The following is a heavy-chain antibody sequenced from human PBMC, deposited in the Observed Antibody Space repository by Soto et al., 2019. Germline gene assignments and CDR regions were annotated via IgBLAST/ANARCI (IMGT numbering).Heavy chain of an antibody. CDR3: ASDRFQLAPTTVTAFAL. D-gene: IGHD4-17*01. V-gene: IGHV1-18*01. J-gene: IGHJ4*02. Sequence: ASVKVSCKASGYTFTSYVISWVRQAPGQGLEWMGWISAYNGNTNYAQKLQGRVTMTTDTSTSTAYMELRSLRSDDTAVYYCASDRFQLAPTTVTAFALCGQGTLVTVYS. CDR1: GYTFTSYV. CDR2: ISAYNGNT.